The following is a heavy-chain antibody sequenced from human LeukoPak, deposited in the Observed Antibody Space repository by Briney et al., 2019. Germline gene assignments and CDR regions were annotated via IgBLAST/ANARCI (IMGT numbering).Heavy chain of an antibody. Sequence: SETLSLTCTVSGGSIINYYWGWIRQPPGKGLECIEYIYNTGSTDYNPSLKSRVTISLDTSRNQFSLKLSSVTAADTAVYYCARLIPASSWLYFDYWGQGTLVTVPS. CDR1: GGSIINYY. J-gene: IGHJ4*02. V-gene: IGHV4-59*08. D-gene: IGHD6-13*01. CDR2: IYNTGST. CDR3: ARLIPASSWLYFDY.